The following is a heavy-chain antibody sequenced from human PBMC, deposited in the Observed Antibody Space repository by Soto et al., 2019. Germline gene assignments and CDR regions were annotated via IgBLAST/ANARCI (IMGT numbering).Heavy chain of an antibody. CDR1: GFTFSSYA. CDR2: ISGSGGST. Sequence: GGSLRLSCAASGFTFSSYAMSWVRQAPGKGLEWVSAISGSGGSTYYADSVKGRFTISRDNSKNTLYLQMNSLRAEDTAVYYCAKDGTLLHHSSSWYPYYYYYGMDVWGQGTTVTVSS. D-gene: IGHD6-13*01. V-gene: IGHV3-23*01. CDR3: AKDGTLLHHSSSWYPYYYYYGMDV. J-gene: IGHJ6*02.